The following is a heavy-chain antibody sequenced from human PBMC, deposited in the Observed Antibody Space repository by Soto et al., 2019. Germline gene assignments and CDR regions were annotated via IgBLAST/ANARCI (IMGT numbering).Heavy chain of an antibody. CDR2: IYYSWST. CDR3: AASGNGRYDNLFDP. Sequence: SETLSLTCTVSGGSISSYYWSWIRQPPGKGLEWIGYIYYSWSTNYNPSLKSRVTISVDTSKNQFSLKLSSVTAADTAVYYCAASGNGRYDNLFDPCAQGTLVTVSS. V-gene: IGHV4-59*01. CDR1: GGSISSYY. D-gene: IGHD3-10*01. J-gene: IGHJ5*02.